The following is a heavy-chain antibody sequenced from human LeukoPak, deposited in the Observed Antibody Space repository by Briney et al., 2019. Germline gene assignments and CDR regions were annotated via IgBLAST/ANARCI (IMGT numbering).Heavy chain of an antibody. CDR1: GFTFSSYG. CDR2: IRYDGSNK. Sequence: GGSLRLSCAASGFTFSSYGMHWVRQAPGKGLEWVSFIRYDGSNKYYADSEKGRFTISRDNSKNTLYLQMNSLRAEDTAVYYCAKDHLGYSSSTSCSGGSDYWGRGTLVTVSP. V-gene: IGHV3-30*02. CDR3: AKDHLGYSSSTSCSGGSDY. D-gene: IGHD2-2*01. J-gene: IGHJ4*02.